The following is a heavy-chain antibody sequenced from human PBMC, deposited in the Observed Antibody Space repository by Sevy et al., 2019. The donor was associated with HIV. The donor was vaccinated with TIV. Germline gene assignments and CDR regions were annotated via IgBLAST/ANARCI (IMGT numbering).Heavy chain of an antibody. CDR3: ARDHVKDRDLGDYYYFAMDV. CDR2: ISGSDDAI. V-gene: IGHV3-11*01. CDR1: GFTFSDYY. Sequence: GGSLRLSCAASGFTFSDYYMSWIRQAPGKGLEWISYISGSDDAIYYADSVKGRFSISRDNAKNSLYLQLTSLRPEDTAVYYCARDHVKDRDLGDYYYFAMDVWGQGTTVTVSS. J-gene: IGHJ6*02. D-gene: IGHD3-16*01.